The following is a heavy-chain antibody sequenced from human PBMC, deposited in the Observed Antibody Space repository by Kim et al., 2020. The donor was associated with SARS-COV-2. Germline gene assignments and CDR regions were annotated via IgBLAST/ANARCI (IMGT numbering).Heavy chain of an antibody. CDR2: SYAT. CDR3: ASQRDLDF. V-gene: IGHV3-73*01. J-gene: IGHJ4*02. D-gene: IGHD1-1*01. Sequence: SYATAYTASVKGRFTISGDDSKSTAYLQMNSLNTEDTAVYYCASQRDLDFWGQGTLVTVSS.